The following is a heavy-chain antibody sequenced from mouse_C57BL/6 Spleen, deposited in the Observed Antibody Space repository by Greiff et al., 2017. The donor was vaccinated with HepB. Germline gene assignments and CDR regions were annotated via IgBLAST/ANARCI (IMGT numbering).Heavy chain of an antibody. CDR2: INPNNGGT. J-gene: IGHJ3*01. CDR1: GYTFTDYN. V-gene: IGHV1-22*01. Sequence: VQLQQSGPELVKPGASVKMSCKASGYTFTDYNMHWVKQSHGKSLEWIGYINPNNGGTSYNQKFKGKATLTVNKSSSTAYMELRSLTSEDSAVYYCAKEDGYYPAWFADWGQGTLVTVSA. CDR3: AKEDGYYPAWFAD. D-gene: IGHD2-3*01.